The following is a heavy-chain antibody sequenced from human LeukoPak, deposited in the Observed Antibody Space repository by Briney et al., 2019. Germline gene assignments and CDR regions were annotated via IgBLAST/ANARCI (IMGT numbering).Heavy chain of an antibody. CDR1: GFSFSSYG. CDR3: ARDLLRWEGY. Sequence: AGGSLRLSCAGSGFSFSSYGMHWVRQAPGKGLEWMAFIRSDGSNKYYADSVKGRFTISRDNAKNSLYLQMNSLRAEDTAVYYCARDLLRWEGYWGQGTLVTVSS. CDR2: IRSDGSNK. J-gene: IGHJ4*02. D-gene: IGHD4-23*01. V-gene: IGHV3-30*02.